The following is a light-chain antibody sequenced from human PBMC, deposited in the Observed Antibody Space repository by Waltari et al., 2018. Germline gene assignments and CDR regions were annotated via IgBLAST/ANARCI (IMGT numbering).Light chain of an antibody. CDR2: KVS. J-gene: IGKJ2*01. CDR1: QSLVHRDGNTY. CDR3: LQNTYWPFI. Sequence: DVVMTQSPLSLPVTLGQPASISCRSSQSLVHRDGNTYLNWFHQRQGQSPRRLIYKVSNRVSGVPDRFSVSVSGTDFTLKISRVEAEDVGIYYCLQNTYWPFIFGQGTKLEIK. V-gene: IGKV2-30*02.